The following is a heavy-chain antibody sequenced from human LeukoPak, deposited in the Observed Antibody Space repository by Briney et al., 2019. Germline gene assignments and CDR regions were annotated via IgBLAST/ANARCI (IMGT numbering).Heavy chain of an antibody. D-gene: IGHD3-22*01. Sequence: ASVKVSCKASGGTFISYAISWVRQAPGQGLEWMGRIIPIFGTANYAQKFQGRVTITTDESTSTAYMELSSLRSEDTAVYYCARGYYYDSSGYYTPVYYFDYWGRGTLVTVSS. CDR2: IIPIFGTA. CDR3: ARGYYYDSSGYYTPVYYFDY. CDR1: GGTFISYA. J-gene: IGHJ4*02. V-gene: IGHV1-69*05.